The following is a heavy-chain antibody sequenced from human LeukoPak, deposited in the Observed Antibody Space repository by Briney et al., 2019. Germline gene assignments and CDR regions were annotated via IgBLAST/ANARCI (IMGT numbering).Heavy chain of an antibody. V-gene: IGHV3-23*01. CDR3: AKSPFDY. Sequence: PGGSLRLSCAASGFTFSSYAMCWVRQAPGKGLEWVSSISDSDGSTFYADSVKGRVTTSTDNSKNTLYLQMNSLRAEDTAVYYCAKSPFDYWGQGTLVTVSS. J-gene: IGHJ4*02. CDR2: ISDSDGST. CDR1: GFTFSSYA.